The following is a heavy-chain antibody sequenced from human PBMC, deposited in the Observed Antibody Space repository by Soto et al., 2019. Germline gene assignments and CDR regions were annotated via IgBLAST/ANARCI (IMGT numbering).Heavy chain of an antibody. V-gene: IGHV3-23*01. J-gene: IGHJ4*02. CDR2: ISGSGSST. Sequence: GGSLRLSCAASGLSFSTYSMNWVRQAPGKGLEWVSAISGSGSSTYYADSVKGRFTISRDNSKNTLYLQMNSLRAEDTAVYYCAKGKAARDYWGQGTLVTVSS. D-gene: IGHD6-6*01. CDR3: AKGKAARDY. CDR1: GLSFSTYS.